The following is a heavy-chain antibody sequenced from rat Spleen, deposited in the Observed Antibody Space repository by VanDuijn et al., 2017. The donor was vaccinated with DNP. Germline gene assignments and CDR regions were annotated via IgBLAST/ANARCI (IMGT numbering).Heavy chain of an antibody. CDR2: ISYDGSNT. V-gene: IGHV5-29*01. D-gene: IGHD1-11*01. Sequence: EVQLVESGGGLVQPGRSLKLSCAASEFTFSNYGMAWVRQAPTKGLEWVATISYDGSNTFYRDSVKGRFTISRDNAKTTLYLQMDSLRSEDTATYYCARQDATEGIDFDYWGQGVMVTVSS. J-gene: IGHJ2*01. CDR1: EFTFSNYG. CDR3: ARQDATEGIDFDY.